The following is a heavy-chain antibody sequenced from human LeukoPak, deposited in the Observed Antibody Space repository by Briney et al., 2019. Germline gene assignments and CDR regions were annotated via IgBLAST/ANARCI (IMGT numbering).Heavy chain of an antibody. Sequence: PGRSLRLSCAASGFTFSSYAMPWVRQAPGKGLEWVAVISYDGSNKYYADSVKGRFTISRDNSKNTLYLQMNSLRAEDTAVYYCARGIGYNYGYVEHYWGQGTLVTVSS. CDR3: ARGIGYNYGYVEHY. CDR2: ISYDGSNK. CDR1: GFTFSSYA. D-gene: IGHD5-18*01. J-gene: IGHJ4*02. V-gene: IGHV3-30-3*01.